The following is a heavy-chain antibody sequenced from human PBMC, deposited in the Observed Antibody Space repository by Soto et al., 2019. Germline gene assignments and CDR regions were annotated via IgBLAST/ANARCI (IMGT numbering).Heavy chain of an antibody. D-gene: IGHD6-25*01. Sequence: ASVKVSCKASGYTFTSCGIIWVRQAPGQGLEWMGYISPNSGATTYAQNLQGRLTMTTDTSTSTAYMELRSLSSDDTAIYYCVIEMWTRSGPQNFFDYWGLGALVTVSS. CDR3: VIEMWTRSGPQNFFDY. J-gene: IGHJ4*02. V-gene: IGHV1-18*01. CDR2: ISPNSGAT. CDR1: GYTFTSCG.